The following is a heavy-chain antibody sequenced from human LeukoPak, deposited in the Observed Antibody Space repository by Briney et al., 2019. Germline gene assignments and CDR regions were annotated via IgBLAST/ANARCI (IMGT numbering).Heavy chain of an antibody. CDR2: IYYTGST. Sequence: PSETLSLTCTVSGGSISSSNYYWGWIRQPPGKGLEWIGTIYYTGSTYYNPSLKSRVTISVDTSKNQFSLKLTSVTAADAAVYYCARLGEMTIATRYDYWGQGTLVTVSS. CDR3: ARLGEMTIATRYDY. CDR1: GGSISSSNYY. V-gene: IGHV4-39*01. D-gene: IGHD6-6*01. J-gene: IGHJ4*02.